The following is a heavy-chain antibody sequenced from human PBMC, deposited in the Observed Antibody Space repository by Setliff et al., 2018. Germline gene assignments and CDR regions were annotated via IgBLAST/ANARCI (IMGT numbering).Heavy chain of an antibody. J-gene: IGHJ4*02. Sequence: GGSLRLSCAASGVTVSAYDMSWVRQAPGKRLEWVSIINVGGTNTYYRDSVKGRFTISRDNSKSTLYLQMNSLRAEDTAIYYCAKDKDVRVDYFDYWGPGTLVTVSS. CDR1: GVTVSAYD. D-gene: IGHD3-10*01. V-gene: IGHV3-23*01. CDR2: INVGGTNT. CDR3: AKDKDVRVDYFDY.